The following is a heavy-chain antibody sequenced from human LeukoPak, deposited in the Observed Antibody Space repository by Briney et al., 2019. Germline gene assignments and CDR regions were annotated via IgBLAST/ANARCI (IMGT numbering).Heavy chain of an antibody. D-gene: IGHD2-15*01. Sequence: LAGGSLRLSCEASGFTFSRHWMSWVRQAPGRGLEWVANIKQDGSMKQCADTVRGRFIISRDNAKNSVYLQLSSLKAEDSAVYFCARDESGGYYVYWGQGTLVTVSS. CDR3: ARDESGGYYVY. CDR1: GFTFSRHW. V-gene: IGHV3-7*01. CDR2: IKQDGSMK. J-gene: IGHJ4*02.